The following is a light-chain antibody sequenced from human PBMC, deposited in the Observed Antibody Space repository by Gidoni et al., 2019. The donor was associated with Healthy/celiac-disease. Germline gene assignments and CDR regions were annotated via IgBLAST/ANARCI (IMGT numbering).Light chain of an antibody. CDR3: QQYNNWPPGLT. J-gene: IGKJ4*01. Sequence: EIVMTQSPATLSVSPGERATLSCRASQSVSSNLAWYQQKPGQAPRLRIYGASTRATGIPARFSGSGSGTEFTLTISSLQSEDFAVYYCQQYNNWPPGLTFGGXTKVEIK. CDR1: QSVSSN. V-gene: IGKV3-15*01. CDR2: GAS.